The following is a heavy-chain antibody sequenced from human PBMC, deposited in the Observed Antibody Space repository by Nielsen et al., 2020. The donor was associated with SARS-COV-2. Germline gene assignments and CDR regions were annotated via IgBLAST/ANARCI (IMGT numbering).Heavy chain of an antibody. D-gene: IGHD6-19*01. V-gene: IGHV1-2*04. CDR3: AREGPTPASSGWYWGGGFYYFDY. CDR2: INPNSGGT. Sequence: ASVKVSCKASGYTFTGYYMHWVRQAPGQGLEWMGWINPNSGGTNYAQKFQGWVTMTRDTSISTAYMELSRLRSDDTAVYYCAREGPTPASSGWYWGGGFYYFDYWGQGTLVTVSS. J-gene: IGHJ4*02. CDR1: GYTFTGYY.